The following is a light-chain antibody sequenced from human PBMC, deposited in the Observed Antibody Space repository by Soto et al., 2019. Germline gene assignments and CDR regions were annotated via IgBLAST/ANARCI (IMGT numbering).Light chain of an antibody. CDR1: QDISNY. Sequence: DIQMTQSPSSLSASVGDRVTITCQASQDISNYLNWYQQKPGKAPKLLIYDASNLETGVPSRFSGSGSGTDFTFTISSLQPDDISTYYCQQYDNLPPCTFGPGTKVDIK. J-gene: IGKJ3*01. V-gene: IGKV1-33*01. CDR3: QQYDNLPPCT. CDR2: DAS.